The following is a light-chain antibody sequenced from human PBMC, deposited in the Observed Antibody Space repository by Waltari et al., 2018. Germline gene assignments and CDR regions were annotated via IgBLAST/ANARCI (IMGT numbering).Light chain of an antibody. V-gene: IGLV1-40*01. CDR1: SSTIGAGSD. Sequence: QSVLTQPPSVSGAPGQRVTIPCTGSSSTIGAGSDVPWYQQLPGTAPKLLIYGNSNRPSGVPDRFSGSKSGTSASLAITGLQAEDEADYYCQSYDSSLSGSVFGGGTKLTVL. J-gene: IGLJ2*01. CDR3: QSYDSSLSGSV. CDR2: GNS.